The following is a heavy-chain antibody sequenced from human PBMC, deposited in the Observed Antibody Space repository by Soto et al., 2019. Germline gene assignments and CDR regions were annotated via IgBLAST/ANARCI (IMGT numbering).Heavy chain of an antibody. CDR3: ARGQEGIVATH. Sequence: QVQLQQWGAGLLKPSETLCLTCTVNGGSLTGYYWSWIRQPPGKGLEWIGEIKDGGSTNYSPSLRGRVTISADTSKNHFSLRLNSVTAADTAVYFCARGQEGIVATHWDQGALVTVSS. V-gene: IGHV4-34*01. J-gene: IGHJ4*02. D-gene: IGHD5-12*01. CDR1: GGSLTGYY. CDR2: IKDGGST.